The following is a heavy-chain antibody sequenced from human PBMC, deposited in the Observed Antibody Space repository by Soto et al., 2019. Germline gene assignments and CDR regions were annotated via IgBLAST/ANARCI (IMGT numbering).Heavy chain of an antibody. Sequence: QITLKESGPTLVKPTQTLTLTCTFSGFSLSTSGVGVGWIRQPQGKALEWLALISWDDEKRYSPSLKRRLTITKDTSKNQVVLTMTNTDPVDTGTYYCAHSEGWSRMARLDPWGQGTFVTVSS. CDR3: AHSEGWSRMARLDP. V-gene: IGHV2-5*02. J-gene: IGHJ5*02. CDR1: GFSLSTSGVG. CDR2: ISWDDEK. D-gene: IGHD6-19*01.